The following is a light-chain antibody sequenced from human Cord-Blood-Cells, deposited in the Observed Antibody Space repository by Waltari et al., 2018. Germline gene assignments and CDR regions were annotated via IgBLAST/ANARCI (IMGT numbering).Light chain of an antibody. CDR1: ISDVGGYTY. V-gene: IGLV2-14*03. Sequence: QSALTPPASVSGSPGQSITIPSTGNISDVGGYTYVSWYQQHPGKAPKLMIYDVSTRPSGFSNRFSGSKSGNTASLTISGLQSEDDADYYCSSYTSSSSWVFGGGTKLTVL. CDR3: SSYTSSSSWV. CDR2: DVS. J-gene: IGLJ3*02.